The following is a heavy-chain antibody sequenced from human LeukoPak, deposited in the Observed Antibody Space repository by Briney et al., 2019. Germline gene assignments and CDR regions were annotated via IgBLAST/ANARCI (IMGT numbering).Heavy chain of an antibody. Sequence: TSETLSLTCTFSIDSITTYYWSWIRQPPGKGLEWIGYVYYSGSTNYNPSLKSRVTMSIDTPKNQFSLELTSVTAAATAVYYCVRHTWFGTRHWFDPWGQGTLVTVSS. V-gene: IGHV4-59*08. J-gene: IGHJ5*02. CDR2: VYYSGST. D-gene: IGHD3-10*01. CDR1: IDSITTYY. CDR3: VRHTWFGTRHWFDP.